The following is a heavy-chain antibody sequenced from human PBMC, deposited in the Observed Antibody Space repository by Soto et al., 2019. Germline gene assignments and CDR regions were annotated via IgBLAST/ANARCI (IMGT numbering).Heavy chain of an antibody. J-gene: IGHJ4*02. V-gene: IGHV3-53*02. CDR3: ACCSGWYAQGYLDW. D-gene: IGHD6-13*01. CDR2: IYSDGRT. Sequence: DVQLVETGGALIQPGGSLRLSCAASGFIVSSSYMSWVRQAPGKGLEWVSVIYSDGRTYYADSVKGRFTISRDKSKNTVYLQINSLCTEDTAVYYCACCSGWYAQGYLDWWGQGTVVTVSP. CDR1: GFIVSSSY.